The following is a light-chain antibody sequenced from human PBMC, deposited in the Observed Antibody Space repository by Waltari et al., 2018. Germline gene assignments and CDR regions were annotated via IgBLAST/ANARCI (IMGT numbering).Light chain of an antibody. J-gene: IGKJ1*01. CDR2: WAS. CDR3: QQYYSTPWT. CDR1: QSVLYNSNNKNF. Sequence: DIVMTQSPDSLAVSLGERATIKCKSSQSVLYNSNNKNFLAWYQQKPGQPPKLLIYWASTRESGVPDRFSGSGSGADFTLTISSLQSEDVAVYDCQQYYSTPWTFGQGTKVEIK. V-gene: IGKV4-1*01.